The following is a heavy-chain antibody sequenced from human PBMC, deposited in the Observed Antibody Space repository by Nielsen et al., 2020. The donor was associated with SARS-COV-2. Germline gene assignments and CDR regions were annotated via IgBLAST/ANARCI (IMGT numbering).Heavy chain of an antibody. J-gene: IGHJ6*02. CDR3: ARGGVAAAGLGYYYYYGMDV. V-gene: IGHV4-39*01. CDR2: IYYSGNT. D-gene: IGHD6-13*01. Sequence: WIRQPPGKGLEWIGSIYYSGNTYYNPSLKSRVTISVDTSKNQFSLKLSSVTAADTAVYYCARGGVAAAGLGYYYYYGMDVWGQGTTVTVSS.